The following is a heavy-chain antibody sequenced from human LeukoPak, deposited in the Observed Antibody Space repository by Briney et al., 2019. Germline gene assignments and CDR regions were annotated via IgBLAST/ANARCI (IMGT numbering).Heavy chain of an antibody. CDR3: ARAMRSGYDY. J-gene: IGHJ4*02. V-gene: IGHV3-48*02. Sequence: GGSLRLSCAASGFTFSNYGMNWVRQAPGKRLEWVSYIGSSSDSIYYADSVKGRFTISRDNAENSLYLQMNSLRDEDTAVYYCARAMRSGYDYWGQGTLVTVSS. CDR1: GFTFSNYG. D-gene: IGHD5-12*01. CDR2: IGSSSDSI.